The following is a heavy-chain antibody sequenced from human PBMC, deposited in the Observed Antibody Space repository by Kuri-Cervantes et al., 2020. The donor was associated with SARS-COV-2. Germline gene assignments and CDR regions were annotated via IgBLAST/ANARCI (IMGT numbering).Heavy chain of an antibody. CDR1: GFTFSNYY. CDR2: ISSSSSYT. D-gene: IGHD3-10*01. V-gene: IGHV3-11*05. J-gene: IGHJ4*02. CDR3: ARDLNGGFDY. Sequence: GGSLRLSCAGSGFTFSNYYMGWVRQAPGKGLEWVSYISSSSSYTNYADSVKGRFTISRDNTKNSLYLQMNSLKAEDTAVYYCARDLNGGFDYWGQGTLVTVSS.